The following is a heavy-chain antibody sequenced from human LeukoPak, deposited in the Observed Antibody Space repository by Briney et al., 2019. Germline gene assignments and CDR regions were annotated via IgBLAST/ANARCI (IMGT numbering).Heavy chain of an antibody. J-gene: IGHJ6*02. CDR3: AREFEGYDDYSDSYYGMDV. CDR1: GSTFIRDT. Sequence: VASVKVSCKTSGSTFIRDTISGVRQAPGQGLEWMGRTSPILGLRNFAQKFQGRVTITADKSTSTAYMELSSLRSEDTAVYYCAREFEGYDDYSDSYYGMDVWGQGTTVTVSS. V-gene: IGHV1-69*04. CDR2: TSPILGLR. D-gene: IGHD4-17*01.